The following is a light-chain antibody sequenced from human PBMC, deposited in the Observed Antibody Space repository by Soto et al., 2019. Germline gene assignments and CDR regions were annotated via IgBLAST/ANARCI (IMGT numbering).Light chain of an antibody. CDR3: SSYTSASALGI. V-gene: IGLV2-14*01. CDR2: EVN. J-gene: IGLJ2*01. Sequence: QSVLTQPASVSGSPGQSITISCTGTSSDVGGYNYVSWYQQHPGKAPKLMIYEVNNRPSGVSNRFSGSKSGNTASLTIFGLQVEDEALYFCSSYTSASALGIFGGGTKLTVL. CDR1: SSDVGGYNY.